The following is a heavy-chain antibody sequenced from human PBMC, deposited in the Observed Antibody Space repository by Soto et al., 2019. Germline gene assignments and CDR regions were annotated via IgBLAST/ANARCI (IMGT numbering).Heavy chain of an antibody. CDR3: ARGYTVTTKDYYYYMDV. J-gene: IGHJ6*03. D-gene: IGHD4-17*01. CDR1: GGSFSGYY. CDR2: INHSGST. V-gene: IGHV4-34*01. Sequence: PSETLSLTCAVYGGSFSGYYWSWIRQPPGKGLEWIGEINHSGSTNYNPSLKSRVTISVDTSKNQFSLKLSSVTAADTAVYYCARGYTVTTKDYYYYMDVWGKGTTVTVSS.